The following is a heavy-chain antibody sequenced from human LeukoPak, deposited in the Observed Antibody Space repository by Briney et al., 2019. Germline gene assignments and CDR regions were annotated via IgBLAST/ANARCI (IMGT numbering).Heavy chain of an antibody. CDR1: GGSISSGGYS. Sequence: SETLSLTCAVSGGSISSGGYSWSWIRQPPGKGLEWIGYIYRSGSTYYNPSLKSRVTISVDRSKNQFSLKLSSVTAADTAVYYCARVTSDSSGYYYGYWGQGTLVTVSS. V-gene: IGHV4-30-2*01. CDR3: ARVTSDSSGYYYGY. D-gene: IGHD3-22*01. J-gene: IGHJ4*02. CDR2: IYRSGST.